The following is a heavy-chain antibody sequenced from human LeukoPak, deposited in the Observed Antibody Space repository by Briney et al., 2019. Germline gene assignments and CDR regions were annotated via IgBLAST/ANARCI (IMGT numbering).Heavy chain of an antibody. CDR3: AREVVQQWLGDYFDY. CDR2: ISSSSSYI. CDR1: GFTFSSYS. V-gene: IGHV3-21*01. D-gene: IGHD6-19*01. Sequence: GGSLRLSCAASGFTFSSYSMNWVRQAPGKGLEWVSSISSSSSYICYADSVKGRFTISRDNAKNSLYLQMNSLRAEDTAVYYCAREVVQQWLGDYFDYWGQGTLVTVSS. J-gene: IGHJ4*02.